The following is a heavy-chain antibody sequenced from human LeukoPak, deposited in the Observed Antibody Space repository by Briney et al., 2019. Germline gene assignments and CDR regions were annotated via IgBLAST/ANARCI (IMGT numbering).Heavy chain of an antibody. V-gene: IGHV3-53*01. D-gene: IGHD6-13*01. J-gene: IGHJ4*02. CDR2: IYSGGST. Sequence: GGSLRLSCAASGFTVSSNYMSWVRQAPGKGLEWVSVIYSGGSTYYADSVKGRFTISRDNSKNTLYLQMNSLRAEDTVVYYCARESSSWYYDYWGQGTLVTVSS. CDR1: GFTVSSNY. CDR3: ARESSSWYYDY.